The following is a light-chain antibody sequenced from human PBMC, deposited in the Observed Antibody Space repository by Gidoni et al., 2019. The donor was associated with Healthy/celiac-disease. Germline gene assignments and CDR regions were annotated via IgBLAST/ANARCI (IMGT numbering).Light chain of an antibody. CDR3: QQRSNWLPYT. CDR2: DAS. J-gene: IGKJ2*01. Sequence: DIVLTQSPATLSLSPGERATLSCRASQSASSYLAWYQQKPGQAPRLLIYDASNRATGIPARFSGSGSGTDFTLTISSLEPEDFAVYYCQQRSNWLPYTFGQGTKLEIK. CDR1: QSASSY. V-gene: IGKV3-11*01.